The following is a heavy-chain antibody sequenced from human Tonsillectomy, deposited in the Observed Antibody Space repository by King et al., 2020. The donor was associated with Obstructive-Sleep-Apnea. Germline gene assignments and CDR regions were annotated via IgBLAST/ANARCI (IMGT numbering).Heavy chain of an antibody. CDR2: ISSDGSNE. V-gene: IGHV3-30*04. CDR3: ARWFTSAAGLDY. Sequence: VQLVESGGGVVQPGNPLRLSCAASAVTVSNFAMHWVRQPPGKGLEWVAVISSDGSNEYFADSVKARFSIPSANSKNTWYLQMKSLRDDDKAVYYCARWFTSAAGLDYWGQGTLLTVSS. CDR1: AVTVSNFA. J-gene: IGHJ4*02. D-gene: IGHD6-25*01.